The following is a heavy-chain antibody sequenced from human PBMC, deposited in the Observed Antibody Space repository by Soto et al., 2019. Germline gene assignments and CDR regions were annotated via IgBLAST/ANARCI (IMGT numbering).Heavy chain of an antibody. J-gene: IGHJ4*02. Sequence: ASVNVSFKASGYTFTSFYMHWVRQAPGQGLEWMGIIKPSGGSTSYAQKFQGRVTMTRDTSTSTVYMELSSLRSEDTAVYYCAREDTAMVTGYWGQGTLVTVSS. CDR3: AREDTAMVTGY. CDR1: GYTFTSFY. V-gene: IGHV1-46*01. D-gene: IGHD5-18*01. CDR2: IKPSGGST.